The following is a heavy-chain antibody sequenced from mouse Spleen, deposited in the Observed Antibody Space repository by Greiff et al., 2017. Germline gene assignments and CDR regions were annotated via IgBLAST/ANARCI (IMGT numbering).Heavy chain of an antibody. Sequence: VQLQQSGPELVKPGASVKISCKASGYTFTDYYMNWVKQSHGKSLEWIGDINPNNGGTSYNQKFKGKATLTVDKSSSTAYMELRSLTSEDSAVYYCARGRSLLRLHWYFDVWGAGTTVTVSS. CDR2: INPNNGGT. CDR1: GYTFTDYY. D-gene: IGHD1-2*01. CDR3: ARGRSLLRLHWYFDV. V-gene: IGHV1-26*01. J-gene: IGHJ1*01.